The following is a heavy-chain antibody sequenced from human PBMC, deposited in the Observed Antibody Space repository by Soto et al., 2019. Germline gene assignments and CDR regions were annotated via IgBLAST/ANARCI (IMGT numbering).Heavy chain of an antibody. CDR1: GFTFSSYA. J-gene: IGHJ4*02. CDR3: AKKLRVGAIGNFDY. D-gene: IGHD1-26*01. V-gene: IGHV3-23*01. CDR2: IRGSGGST. Sequence: EVQLLESGGGLVQPGGSLRLSCAASGFTFSSYAMSWVRQAPGKALEWVSAIRGSGGSTYYADSVKGRFTISGDNSKNTLYLQMNSLRAEDTAVYYCAKKLRVGAIGNFDYWCQGALVTVSS.